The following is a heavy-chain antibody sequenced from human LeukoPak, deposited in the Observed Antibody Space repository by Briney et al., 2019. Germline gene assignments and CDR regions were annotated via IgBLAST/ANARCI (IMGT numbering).Heavy chain of an antibody. Sequence: GASVKVSCKASGYIFTDYYLHWVRQAPGQGLEWMGWINPNSGGTNYAQNFQGRVTMTRDTSISTAYMELSRLRSDGTAVYYCARPRGPRRDWNDMVYWGQGTLVTVPS. J-gene: IGHJ4*02. D-gene: IGHD1-1*01. CDR1: GYIFTDYY. V-gene: IGHV1-2*02. CDR3: ARPRGPRRDWNDMVY. CDR2: INPNSGGT.